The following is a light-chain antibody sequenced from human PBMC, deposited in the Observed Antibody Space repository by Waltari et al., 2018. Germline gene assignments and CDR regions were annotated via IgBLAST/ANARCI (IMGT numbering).Light chain of an antibody. Sequence: QSVLTQPPSVSGAPGQRVTISCTVSSSNIGAGYDVPWYPQLPGTAPKLLIYGNSNRPSGVPDRFSGSKSGTSASLAITGLQAEDEADYYCQSYDSSLSGYVVFGGGTKLTVL. V-gene: IGLV1-40*01. CDR2: GNS. J-gene: IGLJ2*01. CDR3: QSYDSSLSGYVV. CDR1: SSNIGAGYD.